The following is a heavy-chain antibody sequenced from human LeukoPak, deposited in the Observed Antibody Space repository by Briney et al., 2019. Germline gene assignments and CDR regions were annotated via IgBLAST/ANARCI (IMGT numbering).Heavy chain of an antibody. J-gene: IGHJ6*02. Sequence: GASVKVSCKASGYTFTYRYLHWVRQAPGQALEWMGWITPFNGNTNYAQKFQDRVTITRDRSMSTAYMELSSLRSEDTAMYYCASDSPGYSSGWYVGCMDVWGQGTTVTVSS. CDR2: ITPFNGNT. V-gene: IGHV1-45*02. D-gene: IGHD6-19*01. CDR3: ASDSPGYSSGWYVGCMDV. CDR1: GYTFTYRY.